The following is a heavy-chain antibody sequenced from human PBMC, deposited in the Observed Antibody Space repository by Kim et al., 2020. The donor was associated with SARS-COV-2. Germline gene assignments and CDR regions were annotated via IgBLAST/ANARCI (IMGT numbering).Heavy chain of an antibody. Sequence: ASVKVSCKASGYTFTGYYMHWVRQAPGQGLEWMGWINPNSGGTNYAQKFQGWVTMTRDTSISTAYMELSRLRSDDTAVYYCARVGYSGGDCPFCYFDLWGRGTLVTVSS. CDR3: ARVGYSGGDCPFCYFDL. V-gene: IGHV1-2*04. CDR1: GYTFTGYY. J-gene: IGHJ2*01. D-gene: IGHD2-21*02. CDR2: INPNSGGT.